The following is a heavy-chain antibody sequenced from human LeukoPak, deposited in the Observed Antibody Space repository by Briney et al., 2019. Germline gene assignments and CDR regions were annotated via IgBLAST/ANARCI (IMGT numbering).Heavy chain of an antibody. J-gene: IGHJ4*02. CDR3: ARGRGYCTGVSCDIDY. CDR1: GFTFNTYS. D-gene: IGHD2-8*02. Sequence: GGSLRLSCAASGFTFNTYSMNWVRQAPGKGLELDSNIISRGDTTHYAASVKGRFTISRGNGKDSVFLHLNSLRGDDTAVYYCARGRGYCTGVSCDIDYWGQGTLVTVSS. V-gene: IGHV3-48*04. CDR2: IISRGDTT.